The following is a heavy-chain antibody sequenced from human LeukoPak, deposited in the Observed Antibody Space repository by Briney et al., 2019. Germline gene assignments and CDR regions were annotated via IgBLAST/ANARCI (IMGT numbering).Heavy chain of an antibody. Sequence: SETLSLTCTVSGGSIGSSNYFWGWIRQTPGMGLEWIGSIYYSGTIYYNPSLKSRGTISVDTSKNQFSLRLRSVTAADTAVYYCARHEEEDGYNAKTFDYWGQGTLVTVSS. CDR2: IYYSGTI. J-gene: IGHJ4*02. CDR3: ARHEEEDGYNAKTFDY. D-gene: IGHD5-24*01. CDR1: GGSIGSSNYF. V-gene: IGHV4-39*01.